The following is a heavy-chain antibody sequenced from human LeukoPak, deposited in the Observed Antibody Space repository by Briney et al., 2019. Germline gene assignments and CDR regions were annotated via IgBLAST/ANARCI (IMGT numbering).Heavy chain of an antibody. CDR1: NGSTSGYY. V-gene: IGHV4-59*08. J-gene: IGHJ3*01. CDR3: ARHVSAASNVFDV. D-gene: IGHD6-25*01. Sequence: SETLSLICTVSNGSTSGYYWSWIRQPPGKELEWIGYIYYSGSTNYNPSFKSRVTISVDTSKRQFSLKLTSVTAADTALYYCARHVSAASNVFDVWGQGKMVIVSP. CDR2: IYYSGST.